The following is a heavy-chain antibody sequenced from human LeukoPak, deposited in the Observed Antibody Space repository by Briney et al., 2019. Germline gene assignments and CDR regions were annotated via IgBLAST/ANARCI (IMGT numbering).Heavy chain of an antibody. D-gene: IGHD3-22*01. CDR2: FYYTGST. V-gene: IGHV4-59*01. Sequence: PSEALSLTCAVSGGSISNYYWNWIRQPPGKGLEWIGYFYYTGSTNYNPSLKSRVTIPVDTSKNQFSLKLGSVTAADTAVYYCARAGYDGSGYYWDYWGQGALVTVSS. CDR1: GGSISNYY. CDR3: ARAGYDGSGYYWDY. J-gene: IGHJ4*02.